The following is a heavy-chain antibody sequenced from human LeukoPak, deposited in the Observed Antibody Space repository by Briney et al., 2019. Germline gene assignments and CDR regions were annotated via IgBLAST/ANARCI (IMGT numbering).Heavy chain of an antibody. CDR2: IWYDGSNK. D-gene: IGHD3-22*01. V-gene: IGHV3-33*01. J-gene: IGHJ5*02. CDR1: GFTFSSYG. CDR3: GRDSVVVTHNWFDP. Sequence: GRSLRLSCAASGFTFSSYGMHWVRQAPGKGLEWVAVIWYDGSNKYYADSVKGRFTISRDSSKNTLYLQMNSLRAEDTAVYYCGRDSVVVTHNWFDPWGQGTLVTVSS.